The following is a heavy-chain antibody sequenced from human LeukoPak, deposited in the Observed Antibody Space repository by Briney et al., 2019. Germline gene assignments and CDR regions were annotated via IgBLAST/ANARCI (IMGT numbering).Heavy chain of an antibody. CDR2: ISDSGGNT. V-gene: IGHV3-23*01. CDR3: AKSLPGGAVSGAFDY. CDR1: GFTFSSYA. J-gene: IGHJ4*02. Sequence: GGSLRLSCAASGFTFSSYAMSWVRQAPGKGLEWVSGISDSGGNTYYAASVKGRVTISRDNSKTTLYLQMNSLRGEDTAASYCAKSLPGGAVSGAFDYWGQGTLVTVPS. D-gene: IGHD6-19*01.